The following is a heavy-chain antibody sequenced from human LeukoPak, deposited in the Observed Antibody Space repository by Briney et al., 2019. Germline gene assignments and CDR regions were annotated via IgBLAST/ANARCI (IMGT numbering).Heavy chain of an antibody. D-gene: IGHD2-2*03. Sequence: GGSLRLSRAASGFTLSIYAMSWVRQAPGEGLEWVSALSGSGGSTYYADSVKGRFTISRDNPKNTLYLQMNSLGAEDTAVYYCAKDMDIVVLPAVIPQDDAFDIWSQGTMVTVSS. CDR3: AKDMDIVVLPAVIPQDDAFDI. CDR1: GFTLSIYA. CDR2: LSGSGGST. J-gene: IGHJ3*02. V-gene: IGHV3-23*01.